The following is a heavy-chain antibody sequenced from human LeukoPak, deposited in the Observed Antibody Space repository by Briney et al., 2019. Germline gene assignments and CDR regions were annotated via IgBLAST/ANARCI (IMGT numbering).Heavy chain of an antibody. CDR3: TRSGMIDPPGAFDI. Sequence: GGSLRLSCAASGFSFSSYWMHWVRQAPGKGLVCVSRIKTDGSSTSYADSVKGRFTISRDNAKNTLYLQMNSLKTEDTAVYYCTRSGMIDPPGAFDIWGQGTMVTVSS. V-gene: IGHV3-74*01. CDR2: IKTDGSST. J-gene: IGHJ3*02. D-gene: IGHD3-22*01. CDR1: GFSFSSYW.